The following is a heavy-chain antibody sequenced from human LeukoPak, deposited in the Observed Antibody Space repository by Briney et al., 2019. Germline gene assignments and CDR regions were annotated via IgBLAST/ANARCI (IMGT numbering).Heavy chain of an antibody. V-gene: IGHV3-74*01. D-gene: IGHD2-2*01. J-gene: IGHJ4*02. CDR3: ARDVQGGYCSSASCYSDY. CDR2: INSDGSST. Sequence: PGGSLRLSCAASGFSFSGYWMHWVRQAPGKGLVWVSRINSDGSSTIYADSVRGRFTISRDNSKNTLYLQMNSLRIDDTAAYYCARDVQGGYCSSASCYSDYWGQGTLVTVSS. CDR1: GFSFSGYW.